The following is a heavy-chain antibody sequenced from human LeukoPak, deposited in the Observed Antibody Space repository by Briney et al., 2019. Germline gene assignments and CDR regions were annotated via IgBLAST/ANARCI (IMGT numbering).Heavy chain of an antibody. CDR3: AKSDATMIVVVINYFDY. J-gene: IGHJ4*02. Sequence: GGSLRLSCAASGFTFSSYWMSWVRQAPGKGLEWVANIKQDGSEKYYVDSVKGRFTISRDNSKNTLYLQMNSLRAEDTAVYYCAKSDATMIVVVINYFDYWGQGTLVTVSS. D-gene: IGHD3-22*01. V-gene: IGHV3-7*03. CDR1: GFTFSSYW. CDR2: IKQDGSEK.